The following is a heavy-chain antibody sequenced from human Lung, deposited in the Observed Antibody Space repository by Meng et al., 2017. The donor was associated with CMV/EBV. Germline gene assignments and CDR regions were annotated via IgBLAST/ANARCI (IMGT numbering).Heavy chain of an antibody. J-gene: IGHJ6*02. V-gene: IGHV1-69*05. CDR1: GGTFNSYS. CDR2: SIPMYATV. Sequence: SVKVSCKASGGTFNSYSISWVRQAPGQGLEWMGGSIPMYATVNYAQKFQGRVTITTDESASTAYMELSSLRSEDTGVYYCVRDCSVASCYDFYYYGMDVWGRGXTVTASS. CDR3: VRDCSVASCYDFYYYGMDV. D-gene: IGHD2-2*01.